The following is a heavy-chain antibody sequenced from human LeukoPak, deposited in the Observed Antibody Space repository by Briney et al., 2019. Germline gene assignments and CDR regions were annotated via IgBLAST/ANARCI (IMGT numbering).Heavy chain of an antibody. CDR1: GFTFTNAW. V-gene: IGHV3-15*07. CDR3: TSHAAFDP. Sequence: GGSLRLSCKASGFTFTNAWMNWVRQAPGKGLEWVGRIKSKNIGGTTDYAAPVKGRFTISRDDSKNTVYLQMNSLKIEDTAVYYCTSHAAFDPWGQGTLVTVS. CDR2: IKSKNIGGTT. J-gene: IGHJ5*02.